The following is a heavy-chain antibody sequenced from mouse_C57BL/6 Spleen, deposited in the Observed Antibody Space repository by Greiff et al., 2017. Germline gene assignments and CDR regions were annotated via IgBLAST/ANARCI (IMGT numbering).Heavy chain of an antibody. V-gene: IGHV3-3*01. J-gene: IGHJ1*03. CDR1: GFSINSDCY. Sequence: EVQLVESGPSLVRPSQTLSLTCTVTGFSINSDCYWIWIRQFPGNKLEYIGYTFYSGITYYNPSLESRTYITRDTSKNQFSLKLSSVTTEDTATYYCARDRGGETGTGYFDVWGTGTTVTVSS. CDR2: TFYSGIT. CDR3: ARDRGGETGTGYFDV. D-gene: IGHD4-1*01.